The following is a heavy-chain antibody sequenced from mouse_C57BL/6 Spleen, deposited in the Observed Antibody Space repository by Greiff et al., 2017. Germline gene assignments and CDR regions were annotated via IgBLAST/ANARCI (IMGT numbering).Heavy chain of an antibody. V-gene: IGHV5-6*01. CDR2: ISSGGSYT. D-gene: IGHD1-1*01. CDR3: ARQGVVRAMDY. J-gene: IGHJ4*01. CDR1: GFTFSSYG. Sequence: EVQVVESGGDLVKPGGSLKLSCAASGFTFSSYGMSWVRQTPDKRLEWVATISSGGSYTYYPDSVKGRFTISRDNAKNTLYLQMSSLKSEDTAMYYCARQGVVRAMDYWGQGTSVTVSS.